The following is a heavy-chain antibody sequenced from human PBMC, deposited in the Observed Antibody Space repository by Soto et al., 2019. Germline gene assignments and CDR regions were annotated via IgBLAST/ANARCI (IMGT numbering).Heavy chain of an antibody. CDR1: GGSISSGGYS. CDR2: ISYSGIT. CDR3: AAESYYESNGTKGRID. D-gene: IGHD3-22*01. J-gene: IGHJ4*02. Sequence: SETLSLTCAVSGGSISSGGYSWRWVRQPPGKGLEWIGYISYSGITYYNPSLESRLTISAGTSKNQFSLKLSSVTAADTAVYYCAAESYYESNGTKGRIDWGQGTLVTVSS. V-gene: IGHV4-30-2*05.